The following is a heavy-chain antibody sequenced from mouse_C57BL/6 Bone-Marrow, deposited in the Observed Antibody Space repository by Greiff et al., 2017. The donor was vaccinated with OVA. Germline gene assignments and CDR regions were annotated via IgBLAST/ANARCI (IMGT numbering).Heavy chain of an antibody. CDR1: GFNIKDYY. CDR3: TTFYYYRYAMDY. J-gene: IGHJ4*01. CDR2: IDPEDGDT. Sequence: EVQLQQSGAELVRPGASVKLSCTASGFNIKDYYMHWVKQRPEQGLEWIGMIDPEDGDTEYAPKFQGKATMTADTSSNTAYLQLSSLTSEDTAVYYCTTFYYYRYAMDYWGQGTSVTVSS. V-gene: IGHV14-1*01. D-gene: IGHD1-1*01.